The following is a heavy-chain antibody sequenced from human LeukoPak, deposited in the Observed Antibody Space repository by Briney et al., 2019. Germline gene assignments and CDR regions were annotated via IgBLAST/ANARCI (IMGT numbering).Heavy chain of an antibody. V-gene: IGHV3-23*01. CDR2: ISPSGDIT. CDR3: ARDSNSDFWSGYYTNYFDY. Sequence: GGSLRLSCAASGFILSSHGMNWVRQAPGKGLEWVSGISPSGDITYYADSVKGRFTISRDNSKNTLYLQMNSLRTEDTAVYYCARDSNSDFWSGYYTNYFDYWGQGTLVTVSS. J-gene: IGHJ4*02. CDR1: GFILSSHG. D-gene: IGHD3-3*01.